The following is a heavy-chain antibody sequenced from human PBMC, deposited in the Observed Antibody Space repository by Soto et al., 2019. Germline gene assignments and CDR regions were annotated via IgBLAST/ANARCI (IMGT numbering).Heavy chain of an antibody. CDR3: ARDYAIYCGGDCYQLGPRYYFDY. J-gene: IGHJ4*02. D-gene: IGHD2-21*02. Sequence: ASVKVSCKASGYTFTSYAMHWVRQAPGQRLEWMGWINAGNGNTKYSQKFQGRVTITRDTSASTAYMELSSLRSEDTAVYYCARDYAIYCGGDCYQLGPRYYFDYWGQGTLVTVSS. CDR1: GYTFTSYA. V-gene: IGHV1-3*01. CDR2: INAGNGNT.